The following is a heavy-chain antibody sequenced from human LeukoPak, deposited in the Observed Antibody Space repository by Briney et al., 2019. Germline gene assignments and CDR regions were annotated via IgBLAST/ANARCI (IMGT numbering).Heavy chain of an antibody. Sequence: ASVKVSCKASGYTFTSYGISWVRQAPGQGLEWMGWISAYNGNTNYAQKLQGRVTMTTDTSTSTACMELRSLRSDDTAVYYCARSGVSTSYYYGMDVWGQGTTVTVSS. CDR3: ARSGVSTSYYYGMDV. CDR1: GYTFTSYG. D-gene: IGHD2-2*01. V-gene: IGHV1-18*01. CDR2: ISAYNGNT. J-gene: IGHJ6*02.